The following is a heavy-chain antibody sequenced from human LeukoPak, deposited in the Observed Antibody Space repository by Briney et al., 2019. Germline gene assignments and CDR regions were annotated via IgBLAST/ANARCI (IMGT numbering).Heavy chain of an antibody. J-gene: IGHJ4*02. CDR1: GFTFSDYY. D-gene: IGHD3-10*01. CDR2: FSSSGSTI. Sequence: PGGSLRLSCAASGFTFSDYYMSWIRQAPGKGLEWVSYFSSSGSTIYYADSVKGRFTISRDNAKNSLYLKMNSLRAEETAVYYCARYYGSGSYYRADIDYWGQGTLVTVSS. CDR3: ARYYGSGSYYRADIDY. V-gene: IGHV3-11*01.